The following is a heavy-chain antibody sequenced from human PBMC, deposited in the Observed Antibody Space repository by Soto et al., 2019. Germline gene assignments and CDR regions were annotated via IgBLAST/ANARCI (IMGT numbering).Heavy chain of an antibody. Sequence: GESLKISCKGSGYSFTSYWIGWVRQMPGKGLEWMGIIYPGDSDTRYSPSFQGQVTISADKSISTAYLKWSSLKASDTAMYYCARHGPDSSGYPAYYYSGMDVWGQGTTVTVSS. CDR1: GYSFTSYW. J-gene: IGHJ6*02. V-gene: IGHV5-51*01. D-gene: IGHD3-22*01. CDR3: ARHGPDSSGYPAYYYSGMDV. CDR2: IYPGDSDT.